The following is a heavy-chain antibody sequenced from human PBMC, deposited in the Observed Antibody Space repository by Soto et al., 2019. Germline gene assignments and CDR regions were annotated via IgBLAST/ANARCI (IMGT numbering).Heavy chain of an antibody. Sequence: QVQLQQWGAGLLKPSETLSLTCVVSGGSFSSYHWAWIRQTPVKGLELMGEIDENGSARYNPSLQGRATLSLDTPKNQLYLSLSSVTAADTAIYYCARDRRASNFLPRWFDPWGQGTLVTASS. V-gene: IGHV4-34*01. CDR2: IDENGSA. CDR1: GGSFSSYH. J-gene: IGHJ5*02. CDR3: ARDRRASNFLPRWFDP. D-gene: IGHD3-16*02.